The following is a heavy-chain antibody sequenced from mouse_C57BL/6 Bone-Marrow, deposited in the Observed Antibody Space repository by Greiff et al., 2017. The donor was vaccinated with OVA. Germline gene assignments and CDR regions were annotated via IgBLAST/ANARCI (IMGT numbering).Heavy chain of an antibody. CDR2: IYPRSGNT. J-gene: IGHJ3*01. D-gene: IGHD1-1*01. V-gene: IGHV1-81*01. CDR1: GYTFTSYG. CDR3: ANYYGRIFFAY. Sequence: QVQLQQSGAELARPGASVKLSCKASGYTFTSYGISWVKQRTGQGLEWIGEIYPRSGNTYYNEKFKGKATLNADKSSSTAYMELRSLTSEDSAVYFCANYYGRIFFAYWGQGTLVTVSA.